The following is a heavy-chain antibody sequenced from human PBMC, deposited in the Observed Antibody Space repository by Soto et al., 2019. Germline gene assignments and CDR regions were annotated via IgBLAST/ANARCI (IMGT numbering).Heavy chain of an antibody. D-gene: IGHD2-15*01. CDR3: AKPQGTTHYFDY. CDR2: ISGSGGST. Sequence: EVQLLESGGGLVQPGGSLRLSCAASGFTFSSYAMSWVRQAPGKGMEWVSAISGSGGSTYYADSVKGRFTISRDNSKNTLYLQMNSRRAEDTAVYYCAKPQGTTHYFDYWGQGTLVTVSS. J-gene: IGHJ4*02. V-gene: IGHV3-23*01. CDR1: GFTFSSYA.